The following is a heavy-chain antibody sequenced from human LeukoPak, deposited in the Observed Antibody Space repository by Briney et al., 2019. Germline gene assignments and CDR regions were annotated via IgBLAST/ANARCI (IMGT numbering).Heavy chain of an antibody. D-gene: IGHD3-16*01. CDR3: ASKPRGESRPFDY. J-gene: IGHJ4*02. V-gene: IGHV1-3*04. Sequence: ASVKVSCKTSGYTFTTHAVHWVRQAPGQSLEWMGWINTANGDTGYSQKFQGRVTITSDTSASTGYMEMSSLRSKDTAVYYCASKPRGESRPFDYWGQGTLVTVSS. CDR1: GYTFTTHA. CDR2: INTANGDT.